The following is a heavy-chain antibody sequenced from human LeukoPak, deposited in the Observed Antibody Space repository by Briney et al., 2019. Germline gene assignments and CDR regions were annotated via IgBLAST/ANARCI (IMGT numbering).Heavy chain of an antibody. J-gene: IGHJ3*02. V-gene: IGHV3-53*01. CDR3: AREYYDAFDI. Sequence: PGGSLRLSCAASGFTVSSNSVNWVRQAPGKGLEWVSVIYSGGSTYYADSVKGRFTISRDNSKNTLYLQMNSLRAEDTAVYYCAREYYDAFDIWGQGTMVTVSS. CDR1: GFTVSSNS. CDR2: IYSGGST. D-gene: IGHD2-8*01.